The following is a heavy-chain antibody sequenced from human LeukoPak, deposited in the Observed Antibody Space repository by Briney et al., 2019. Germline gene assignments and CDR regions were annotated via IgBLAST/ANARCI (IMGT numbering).Heavy chain of an antibody. CDR2: IYYSGST. Sequence: SETLSLTCTVSGGSVSSGSYYWSWIRQPPGKGLEWIGYIYYSGSTNYNPSLKSRVTISVDTSKNQFSLKLSSVTAADTAVYYCARGRRVTTMVRGVIIVSVWFDPWGQGTLVTVSS. V-gene: IGHV4-61*01. CDR3: ARGRRVTTMVRGVIIVSVWFDP. J-gene: IGHJ5*02. CDR1: GGSVSSGSYY. D-gene: IGHD3-10*01.